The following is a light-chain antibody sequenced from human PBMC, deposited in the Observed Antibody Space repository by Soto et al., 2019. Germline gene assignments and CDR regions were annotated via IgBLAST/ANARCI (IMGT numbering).Light chain of an antibody. CDR3: HQYASWPPT. CDR2: GAS. CDR1: QSANSN. Sequence: ETVMTQSPATLSVSPGERATLSCRASQSANSNLAWYQQESGQPPRLLVFGASTRATGVPARFSGSGSGTEFTLTISGLQSEDFAVYFCHQYASWPPTFGGGTKVDIK. V-gene: IGKV3-15*01. J-gene: IGKJ4*01.